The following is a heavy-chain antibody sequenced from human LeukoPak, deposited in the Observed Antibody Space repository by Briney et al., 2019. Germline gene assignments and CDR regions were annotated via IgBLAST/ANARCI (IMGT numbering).Heavy chain of an antibody. Sequence: PSGTLSLTCAVSGGSISSSNWWSWVRQPPGKGLEWIGEIYHSGSTNYNPSLKSRVTISVDKSKNQFSLKLSSVTAADTAVYYCARSDQARTRSYYYDSSGSQNHFDYWGQGTLVTVSS. CDR3: ARSDQARTRSYYYDSSGSQNHFDY. CDR2: IYHSGST. CDR1: GGSISSSNW. J-gene: IGHJ4*02. V-gene: IGHV4-4*02. D-gene: IGHD3-22*01.